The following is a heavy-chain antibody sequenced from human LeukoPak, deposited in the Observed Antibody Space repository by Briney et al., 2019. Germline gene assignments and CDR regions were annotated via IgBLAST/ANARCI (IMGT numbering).Heavy chain of an antibody. J-gene: IGHJ2*01. V-gene: IGHV4-4*07. CDR1: GGSISSYH. CDR2: MYITGNT. D-gene: IGHD2-21*02. CDR3: ARDSTASSPWYFDL. Sequence: SETLSLTCTVSGGSISSYHWSWLRQPAGKGLEWIGRMYITGNTNYNPSLKSRVTMSLDTSKNPFSPKLSSVTAAGTAVYYCARDSTASSPWYFDLWGRGTLLTVSS.